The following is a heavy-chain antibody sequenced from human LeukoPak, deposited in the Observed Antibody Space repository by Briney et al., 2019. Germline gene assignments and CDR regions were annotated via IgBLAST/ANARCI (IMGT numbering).Heavy chain of an antibody. CDR2: IKKDGSEK. D-gene: IGHD6-19*01. CDR3: AGSTAVAGPFYY. J-gene: IGHJ4*02. Sequence: GGSLRLSCAASGFTFSSYWMSWVRQAPGKGLEWVANIKKDGSEKYYVDSVKGRFTISRDNGKNSLYLQMNSLRAEDTAVYHCAGSTAVAGPFYYWGQGTLVTVSS. CDR1: GFTFSSYW. V-gene: IGHV3-7*01.